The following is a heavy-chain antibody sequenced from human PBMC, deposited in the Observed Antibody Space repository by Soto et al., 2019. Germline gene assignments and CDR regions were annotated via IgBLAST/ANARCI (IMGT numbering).Heavy chain of an antibody. CDR3: ATPQDYDGCLDS. Sequence: ASVKVSCKASGYRFTSYGISWVRQAPGQRLEWLGWINVGDGNTRYAQKFQGRLTLTRDTPGNTAYLELNSLISEDTAVYYCATPQDYDGCLDSWGQGTLVTSPQ. D-gene: IGHD3-22*01. J-gene: IGHJ4*02. CDR2: INVGDGNT. V-gene: IGHV1-3*01. CDR1: GYRFTSYG.